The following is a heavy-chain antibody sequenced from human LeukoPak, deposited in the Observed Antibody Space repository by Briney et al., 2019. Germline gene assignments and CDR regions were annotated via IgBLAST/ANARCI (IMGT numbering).Heavy chain of an antibody. V-gene: IGHV3-23*01. CDR2: ISGSGGST. J-gene: IGHJ6*02. D-gene: IGHD2-2*01. CDR3: AKDIVIVPAAETLYGMDV. Sequence: GGSLRLSCAASGFXFSSYAISWVRQAPGKGLEWVSAISGSGGSTYYADSVKGRFTISRDNSKNTLYLQMNSLRAEDTTVYYCAKDIVIVPAAETLYGMDVWSQETTVTVS. CDR1: GFXFSSYA.